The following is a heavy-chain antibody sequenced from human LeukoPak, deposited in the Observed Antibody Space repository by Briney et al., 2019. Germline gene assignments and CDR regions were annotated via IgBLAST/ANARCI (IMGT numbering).Heavy chain of an antibody. J-gene: IGHJ4*02. V-gene: IGHV4-38-2*01. CDR1: GFSIRSPYY. Sequence: SETLSLTCAVSGFSIRSPYYWGWIRQPPGKGLEWIGGVHHSGYTHYNPSLKSRVTTSIDTSNNQFSLKLKLNPVTAADTAVYYCARGGSGNYWDFDYWGQGTLVTVSS. D-gene: IGHD3-10*01. CDR3: ARGGSGNYWDFDY. CDR2: VHHSGYT.